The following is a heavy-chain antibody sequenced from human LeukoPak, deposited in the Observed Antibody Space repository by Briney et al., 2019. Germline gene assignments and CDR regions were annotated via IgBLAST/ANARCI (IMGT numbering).Heavy chain of an antibody. CDR1: GYSFTTYW. CDR2: VFPGDSDT. V-gene: IGHV5-51*01. D-gene: IGHD3-22*01. Sequence: GESLQISCKGSGYSFTTYWIGWARQLPGKGLEWMGIVFPGDSDTRYSPSFQGQVTISADKSITTAYLQWSSLKASDTAMYYCARRYDSSGFYPDAFDIWGQGTMVTVSS. CDR3: ARRYDSSGFYPDAFDI. J-gene: IGHJ3*02.